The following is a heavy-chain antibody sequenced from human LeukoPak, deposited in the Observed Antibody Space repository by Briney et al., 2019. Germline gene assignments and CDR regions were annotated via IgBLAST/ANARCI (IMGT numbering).Heavy chain of an antibody. V-gene: IGHV4-59*08. CDR1: GRSFSGYY. J-gene: IGHJ4*02. CDR2: IYYSGST. Sequence: SETLSLTCTVSGRSFSGYYWSWIRQPPGKGLEWIGYIYYSGSTNYNPSLKSRVTISVDTSKNQFSLKLTSVTAADTAVYYCARRYSGSHFDYWGQGTLVTVSS. CDR3: ARRYSGSHFDY. D-gene: IGHD1-26*01.